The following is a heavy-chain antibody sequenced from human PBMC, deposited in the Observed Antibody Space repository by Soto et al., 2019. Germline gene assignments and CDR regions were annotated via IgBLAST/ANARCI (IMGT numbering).Heavy chain of an antibody. CDR2: INSDGSTT. J-gene: IGHJ4*02. CDR1: GFTFSRYW. D-gene: IGHD1-26*01. CDR3: ARDWHNSGLDY. V-gene: IGHV3-74*01. Sequence: EVQLVESGGGLIQPGGSLRLSCAASGFTFSRYWMHWVRQAPGKGLVWVSRINSDGSTTNYADSVRGRFTISRDNAKNTLYLQMNSMRGEDTAVYYCARDWHNSGLDYWGQGTLGTVSS.